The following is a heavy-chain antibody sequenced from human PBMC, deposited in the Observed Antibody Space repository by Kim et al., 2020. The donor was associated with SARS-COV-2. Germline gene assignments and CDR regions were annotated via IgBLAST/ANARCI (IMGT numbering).Heavy chain of an antibody. V-gene: IGHV3-9*01. Sequence: SIGYADSVKGRFTISRDNAKNSLYLQMNSLRAEDTALYYCAKDGVHAFDIWGQGTMVTVSS. CDR2: SI. J-gene: IGHJ3*02. CDR3: AKDGVHAFDI. D-gene: IGHD2-8*01.